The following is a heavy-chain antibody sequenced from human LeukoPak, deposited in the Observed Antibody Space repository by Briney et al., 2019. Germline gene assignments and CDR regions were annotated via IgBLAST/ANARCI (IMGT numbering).Heavy chain of an antibody. CDR3: ARDMNPTVFDF. D-gene: IGHD3-16*01. CDR2: IKNDGNDT. J-gene: IGHJ4*02. V-gene: IGHV3-74*01. Sequence: GGSLRLSCAASGFTFTSHWMHWVRQTPGKGLVWVSGIKNDGNDTAYADSVKGRFTISRDNAKNALYLQMDSLRAEDTAVYYCARDMNPTVFDFWGQGTLVTVSP. CDR1: GFTFTSHW.